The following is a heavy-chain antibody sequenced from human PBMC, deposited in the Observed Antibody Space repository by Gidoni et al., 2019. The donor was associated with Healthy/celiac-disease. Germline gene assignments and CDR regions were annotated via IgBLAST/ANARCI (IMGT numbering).Heavy chain of an antibody. Sequence: QVQLVHSGAEVKKPGASGRVSCKASGYTFTSYDINWVRQATGQGLEWMGWMNPNSGNTGYALKFQARVTMTRNTSISTAYMELSSLRSEDTAVYYCARGPGSLVLPDYWGQGTLVTVSS. CDR2: MNPNSGNT. V-gene: IGHV1-8*01. CDR1: GYTFTSYD. CDR3: ARGPGSLVLPDY. J-gene: IGHJ4*02. D-gene: IGHD2-15*01.